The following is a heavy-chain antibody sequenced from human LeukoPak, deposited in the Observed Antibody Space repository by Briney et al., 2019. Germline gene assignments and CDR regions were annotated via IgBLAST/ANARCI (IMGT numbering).Heavy chain of an antibody. CDR3: ASTIDWSFDY. Sequence: SETLSLTCTVSGGSISSYYWSWIRHPPGKGLEWIGYIYYSGSTNYNPSLKSRVTISVDTSKNQFSLKLSSVTAADTAVYYCASTIDWSFDYWGQGTLFTVSS. V-gene: IGHV4-59*01. CDR1: GGSISSYY. J-gene: IGHJ4*02. CDR2: IYYSGST. D-gene: IGHD3-9*01.